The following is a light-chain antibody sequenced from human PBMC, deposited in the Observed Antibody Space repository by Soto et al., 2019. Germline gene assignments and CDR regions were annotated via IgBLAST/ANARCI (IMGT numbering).Light chain of an antibody. J-gene: IGKJ1*01. Sequence: VLTQSPVTLSLSPGERATLSCRASQSLGSGYLAWYQQKAGQAPRLLIYDATSGATGIPDRFSGSGSGTDFALTISRVEPEDFAVYYCQQYAHLPITFGQGTKVDIK. CDR1: QSLGSGY. CDR3: QQYAHLPIT. V-gene: IGKV3-20*01. CDR2: DAT.